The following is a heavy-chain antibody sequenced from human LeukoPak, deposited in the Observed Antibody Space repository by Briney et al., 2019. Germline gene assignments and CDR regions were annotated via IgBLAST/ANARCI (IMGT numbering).Heavy chain of an antibody. V-gene: IGHV3-23*01. D-gene: IGHD3-22*01. CDR3: AKPYDTSGRRAFDI. Sequence: GGSLRLSCAASVFPFSSYAMSTVRQTPGKGLEWDSAISVDGSNTTYADSVKRQFTISIDNPKNTVYLQMNRLSAEDTAVYYCAKPYDTSGRRAFDIWGKGTMVTVSS. J-gene: IGHJ3*02. CDR1: VFPFSSYA. CDR2: ISVDGSNT.